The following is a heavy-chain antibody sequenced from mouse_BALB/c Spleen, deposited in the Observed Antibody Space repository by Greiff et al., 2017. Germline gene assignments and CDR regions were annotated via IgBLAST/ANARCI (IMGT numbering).Heavy chain of an antibody. D-gene: IGHD4-1*01. CDR2: IYWDDDK. V-gene: IGHV8-12*01. CDR3: ARRTGTGGYYFDY. CDR1: GFSLSTSGMG. Sequence: QVTLKESGPGILQPSQTLSLTCSFSGFSLSTSGMGVSWIRQPSGKGLEWLAHIYWDDDKRYNPSLKSRLTISKDTSRNQVFLKITSVDTADTATYYCARRTGTGGYYFDYWGQGTTLTVSS. J-gene: IGHJ2*01.